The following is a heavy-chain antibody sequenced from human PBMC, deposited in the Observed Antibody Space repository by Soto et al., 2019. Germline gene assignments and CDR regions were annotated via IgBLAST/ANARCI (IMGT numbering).Heavy chain of an antibody. CDR1: GGSISSYY. CDR2: IYDGVTT. CDR3: ARGPSKLEFYPDP. D-gene: IGHD1-1*01. V-gene: IGHV4-59*01. Sequence: SETLSLTCTVSGGSISSYYWSWFRQPPGQGLEWLVYIYDGVTTNYNPSLKSRVSITADTSKKQFSLNLSSVTAADTAAFYFARGPSKLEFYPDPWGQGTLVTVSS. J-gene: IGHJ5*02.